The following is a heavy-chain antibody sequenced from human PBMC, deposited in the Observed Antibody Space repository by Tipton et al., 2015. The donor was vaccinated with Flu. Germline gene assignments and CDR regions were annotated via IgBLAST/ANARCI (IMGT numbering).Heavy chain of an antibody. CDR3: ARPGVAEYYFDY. Sequence: TLSLTCNVSGYSISTGDYWGWIRQPPGKGLEWLANVYHTGTTFYKPSLRSRLTISVDTSKNQISLKLTSVSVADTAVYYCARPGVAEYYFDYWGQGTLVTVSS. V-gene: IGHV4-38-2*02. J-gene: IGHJ4*02. CDR1: GYSISTGDY. D-gene: IGHD1-14*01. CDR2: VYHTGTT.